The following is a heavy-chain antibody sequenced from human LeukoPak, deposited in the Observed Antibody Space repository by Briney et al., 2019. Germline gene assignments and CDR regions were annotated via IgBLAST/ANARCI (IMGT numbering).Heavy chain of an antibody. Sequence: MPSETLSLTCTVSGGSIISDTYYWAWIRQPPGKGLEWIGSAYYTGDTYYNPSLKSRVTISVDTSKSQFSLKLSSVTAADTAVYFCARDSRYDSSGHAPWGQGSLVTVSS. CDR1: GGSIISDTYY. V-gene: IGHV4-39*07. D-gene: IGHD3-22*01. CDR3: ARDSRYDSSGHAP. J-gene: IGHJ5*02. CDR2: AYYTGDT.